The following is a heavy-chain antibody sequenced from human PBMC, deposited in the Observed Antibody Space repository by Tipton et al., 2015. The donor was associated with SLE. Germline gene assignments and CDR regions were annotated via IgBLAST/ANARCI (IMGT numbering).Heavy chain of an antibody. CDR2: INYSGNT. J-gene: IGHJ3*01. CDR3: ATSLNYYDSSGPEG. D-gene: IGHD3-22*01. Sequence: TLSLTCTVSGTSISNYYWTWIRQPPGKGLEWIGEINYSGNTKYNPSLKSRVTISVDTSKNQFSLNLNFMTAADTAMYYCATSLNYYDSSGPEGWGQGTMVTVSS. CDR1: GTSISNYY. V-gene: IGHV4-59*12.